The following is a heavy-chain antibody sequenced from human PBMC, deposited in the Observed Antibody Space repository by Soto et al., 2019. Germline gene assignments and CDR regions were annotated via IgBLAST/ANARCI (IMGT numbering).Heavy chain of an antibody. CDR1: GGSFSDYY. CDR2: IHLSGRV. Sequence: QVQLQQWGSGLLKPSETLSLTCAIYGGSFSDYYWHWIRQSPGKGLEWIGEIHLSGRVNFTPSLKIRTSLSMDTSRTQFFLTLRSVTAADTAVYFCARTPTRGASAWLDPWGRGHLVTVSS. D-gene: IGHD1-26*01. V-gene: IGHV4-34*01. CDR3: ARTPTRGASAWLDP. J-gene: IGHJ5*02.